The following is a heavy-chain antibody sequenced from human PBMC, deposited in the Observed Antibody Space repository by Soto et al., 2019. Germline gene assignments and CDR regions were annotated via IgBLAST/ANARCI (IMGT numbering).Heavy chain of an antibody. CDR3: VVTPQGYYYMDV. D-gene: IGHD2-21*01. V-gene: IGHV4-59*08. J-gene: IGHJ6*03. CDR2: IYYSGST. CDR1: GGSISSYY. Sequence: SETLSLTCTVSGGSISSYYWSWFRQPPGKGLEWIGYIYYSGSTNYNPSLKSRVTISVDTSKNQFSLKLSSVTAADTAVYYCVVTPQGYYYMDVWGKGTTVTVSS.